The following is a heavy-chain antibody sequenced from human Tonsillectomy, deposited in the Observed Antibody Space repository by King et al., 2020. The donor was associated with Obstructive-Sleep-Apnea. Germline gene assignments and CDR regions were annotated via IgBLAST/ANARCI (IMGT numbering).Heavy chain of an antibody. J-gene: IGHJ4*02. CDR2: IYYSGST. V-gene: IGHV4-39*01. CDR1: GGSISSSSYY. CDR3: ASPGVVAARYSSRDY. D-gene: IGHD2-15*01. Sequence: QLQESGPGLVKPSETLSLTCTVSGGSISSSSYYWGWIRQPPGKGLEWIGSIYYSGSTYYNPSLKSRVTISVDTSKNQFSLKLSSLTAADTAVYYCASPGVVAARYSSRDYWGQGTLVTVSS.